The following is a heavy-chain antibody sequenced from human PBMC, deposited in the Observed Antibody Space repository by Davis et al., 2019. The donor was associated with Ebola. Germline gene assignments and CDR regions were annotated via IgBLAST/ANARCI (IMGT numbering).Heavy chain of an antibody. J-gene: IGHJ5*02. CDR1: VITFSSYA. V-gene: IGHV3-23*01. D-gene: IGHD4-17*01. Sequence: GESLKISCTVSVITFSSYAMTWVRQAPGKGLEWVSAISGSGGSTYYADSVKGRFTISRDNSKNTLYLQMNSLRAEDTAVYYCAKDGYGDYVGGYWFDPWGQGTLVTVSS. CDR3: AKDGYGDYVGGYWFDP. CDR2: ISGSGGST.